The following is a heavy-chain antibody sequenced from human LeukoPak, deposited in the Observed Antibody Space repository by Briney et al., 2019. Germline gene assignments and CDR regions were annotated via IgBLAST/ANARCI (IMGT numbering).Heavy chain of an antibody. CDR1: GFTFRNYW. D-gene: IGHD1-7*01. Sequence: GGSLRLSCAASGFTFRNYWMNWVRQAPGKGLEWVANIKPDGSEKRYVDSVKGRFTISRDNAKNSLYLQMNSLRAEVTAVYYCARVVGTDEGAGYWGQGTLVTVSS. V-gene: IGHV3-7*04. J-gene: IGHJ4*02. CDR3: ARVVGTDEGAGY. CDR2: IKPDGSEK.